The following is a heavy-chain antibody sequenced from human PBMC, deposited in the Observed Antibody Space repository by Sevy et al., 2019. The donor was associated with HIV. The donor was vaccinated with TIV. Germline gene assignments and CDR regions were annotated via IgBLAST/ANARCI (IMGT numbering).Heavy chain of an antibody. CDR1: GGTFSSYA. CDR3: ARDRDSSGSVAFDY. V-gene: IGHV1-69*13. D-gene: IGHD3-22*01. J-gene: IGHJ4*01. CDR2: IIPIFGTA. Sequence: ASVKVSCKASGGTFSSYAISWVRQAPGQGLEWMGGIIPIFGTANYAQKFQGRVTITADESTSTAYMELSSLRSEDTAVYYCARDRDSSGSVAFDYWGHGTLVTVSS.